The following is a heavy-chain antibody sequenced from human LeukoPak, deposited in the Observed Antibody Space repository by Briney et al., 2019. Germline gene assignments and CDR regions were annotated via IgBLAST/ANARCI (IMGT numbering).Heavy chain of an antibody. Sequence: GGSLRLSCAASGFTFSCYWMNWGRQAPGKGLVWVSRIRSDGMTTTYADSVKGRFTISRDNAKNTLYLQMNSLRVEDTAIYYCTRARPIDYWGQGTLVTVSS. CDR2: IRSDGMTT. CDR3: TRARPIDY. CDR1: GFTFSCYW. V-gene: IGHV3-74*01. J-gene: IGHJ4*02.